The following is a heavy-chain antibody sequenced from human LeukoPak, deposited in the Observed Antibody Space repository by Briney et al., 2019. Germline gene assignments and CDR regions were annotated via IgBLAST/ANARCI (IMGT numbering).Heavy chain of an antibody. CDR1: GFTFTNYA. Sequence: GGSLRLSCAASGFTFTNYAMSWVRQAPGKGLEWLSAISASGGSTYYADSVKGRVTISRDNSKNTLSLQMNSLRVEDTAVYYCAKRYCGGGSCYAAYWGQGTLVTVSS. CDR3: AKRYCGGGSCYAAY. V-gene: IGHV3-23*01. J-gene: IGHJ4*02. D-gene: IGHD2-15*01. CDR2: ISASGGST.